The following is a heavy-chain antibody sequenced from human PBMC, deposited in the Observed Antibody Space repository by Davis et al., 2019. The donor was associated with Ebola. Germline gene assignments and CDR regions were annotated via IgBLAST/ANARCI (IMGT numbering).Heavy chain of an antibody. J-gene: IGHJ4*02. CDR2: ISPDGSDK. CDR1: GISFSNYG. Sequence: GGSLRLSCAASGISFSNYGMFWVRQAPGKVMEWVAVISPDGSDKNYADSVKGRFTISRDNAKNSLYLQTNSLRAEDTAVYYCARDRGDGYCFDYWGQGTLVTVSS. D-gene: IGHD5-24*01. CDR3: ARDRGDGYCFDY. V-gene: IGHV3-30*03.